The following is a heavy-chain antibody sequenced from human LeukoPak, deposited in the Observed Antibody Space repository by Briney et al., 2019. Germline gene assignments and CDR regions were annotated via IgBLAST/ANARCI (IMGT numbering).Heavy chain of an antibody. CDR1: GDSASSDSTA. CDR3: AREGGDAFDV. Sequence: SQTLSLTCALSGDSASSDSTAWNWIRQSPSRGLEWLGRTYFRSKLYNDYAVSVKSRITINPDTSKNQLSLQLNSVTPEDTAVYYCAREGGDAFDVWGQGTMVTVSS. D-gene: IGHD1-26*01. CDR2: TYFRSKLYN. J-gene: IGHJ3*01. V-gene: IGHV6-1*01.